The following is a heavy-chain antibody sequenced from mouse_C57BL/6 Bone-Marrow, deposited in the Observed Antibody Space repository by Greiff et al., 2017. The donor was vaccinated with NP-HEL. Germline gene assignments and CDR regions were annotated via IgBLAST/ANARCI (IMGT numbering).Heavy chain of an antibody. J-gene: IGHJ4*01. CDR2: IDPSDSYT. Sequence: QVHVKQSGAELVKPGASVKLSCKASGYTFTSYWMQWVKQRPGQGLEWIGEIDPSDSYTNYNQKFKGKATLTVDTSSSTAYLQLSSLTSEDAAVYDGERPLYYGSGYKGAMDYWGQGTPVTVSA. CDR1: GYTFTSYW. CDR3: ERPLYYGSGYKGAMDY. V-gene: IGHV1-50*01. D-gene: IGHD1-1*01.